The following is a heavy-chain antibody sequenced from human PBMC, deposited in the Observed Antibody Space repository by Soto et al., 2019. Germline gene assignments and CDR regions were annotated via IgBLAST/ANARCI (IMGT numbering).Heavy chain of an antibody. V-gene: IGHV1-69*06. CDR1: GDTFTTNS. D-gene: IGHD2-8*01. CDR3: ARGLLYATTYFDY. Sequence: VQLVQSGAEVKKPGSSVNVSCKASGDTFTTNSLNWVRQAPGQGLEWMGGIIPVVGTTKYAQKYQDRVTITGDKYTNTAYMELSSLRPDDTAVDYCARGLLYATTYFDYWGQGTPVTVSS. J-gene: IGHJ4*02. CDR2: IIPVVGTT.